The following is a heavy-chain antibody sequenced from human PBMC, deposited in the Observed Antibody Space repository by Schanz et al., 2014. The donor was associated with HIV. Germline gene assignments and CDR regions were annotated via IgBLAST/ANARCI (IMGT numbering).Heavy chain of an antibody. V-gene: IGHV1-69*01. CDR2: IIPIFGTA. J-gene: IGHJ6*02. CDR3: ARAAFSSEYYYGMDV. CDR1: GGTFSIYA. D-gene: IGHD3-3*02. Sequence: QVQLVQSGAEVKKPGSSVKVSCKASGGTFSIYAISWVRQAPGQGLEWMGGIIPIFGTANYAQKFQGRVTIIADESTNTAYMELSSLRSADTAVYFCARAAFSSEYYYGMDVWGQGTTVTVSS.